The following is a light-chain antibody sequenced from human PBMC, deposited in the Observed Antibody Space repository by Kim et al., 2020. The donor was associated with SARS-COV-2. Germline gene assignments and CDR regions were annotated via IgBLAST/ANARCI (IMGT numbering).Light chain of an antibody. CDR2: GAS. CDR1: QSVSNN. Sequence: EIMMTQSPATLSVSPGERATLSCRASQSVSNNLAWYQHKPGQPPRLLIYGASTRATGIPARFSGSGSGTDFTLTVISLQSEDFAVYYCHQYNDWPPGDTFGQGTKLEI. CDR3: HQYNDWPPGDT. J-gene: IGKJ2*01. V-gene: IGKV3-15*01.